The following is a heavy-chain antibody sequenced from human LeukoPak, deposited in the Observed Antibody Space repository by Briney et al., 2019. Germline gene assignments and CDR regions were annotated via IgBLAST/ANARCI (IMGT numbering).Heavy chain of an antibody. D-gene: IGHD3-9*01. CDR3: AKDQVVYDILTGYYPTPFDY. Sequence: GGSLRLSCAASGFAFSSYGMSWVRQAPGKGLEWVSAISGSGGSTYYADSVKGRFTISRDNSKNTLYLQMNSLRAEDTAVYYCAKDQVVYDILTGYYPTPFDYWGQGTLVTVSS. CDR1: GFAFSSYG. CDR2: ISGSGGST. V-gene: IGHV3-23*01. J-gene: IGHJ4*02.